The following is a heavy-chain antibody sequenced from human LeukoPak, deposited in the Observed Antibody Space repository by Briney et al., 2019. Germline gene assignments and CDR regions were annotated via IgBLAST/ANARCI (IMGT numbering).Heavy chain of an antibody. V-gene: IGHV1-69*13. Sequence: SVKVSCKASGGTFSNYPITWVRQAPGQGLEWMGGIIPIFGSANYAQKFQGRVTITADESTSTAYMELSSLRSEDTAVYYCARGPVVTPQPFVGWFDPWGQGTLVTVSS. D-gene: IGHD4-23*01. CDR1: GGTFSNYP. CDR3: ARGPVVTPQPFVGWFDP. J-gene: IGHJ5*02. CDR2: IIPIFGSA.